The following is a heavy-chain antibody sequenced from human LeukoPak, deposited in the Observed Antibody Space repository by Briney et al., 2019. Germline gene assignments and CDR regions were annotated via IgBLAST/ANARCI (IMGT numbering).Heavy chain of an antibody. J-gene: IGHJ4*02. V-gene: IGHV3-66*01. Sequence: PGGSLRLSCAASGFTVSTNYVSWVRQAPGKGLEWLSVMYNGGRTYYADSVKDRFTISRDNSKNTLYLQLNSLRAEDTALYSCATEKSSYGPGNPGGFDYWGRGTLVTVSS. CDR3: ATEKSSYGPGNPGGFDY. CDR1: GFTVSTNY. CDR2: MYNGGRT. D-gene: IGHD3-10*01.